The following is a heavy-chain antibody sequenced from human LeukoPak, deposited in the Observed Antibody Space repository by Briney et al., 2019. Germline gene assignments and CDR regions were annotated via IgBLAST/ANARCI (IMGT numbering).Heavy chain of an antibody. CDR2: ITSGVTT. J-gene: IGHJ6*02. CDR1: GFAFRSNA. D-gene: IGHD6-19*01. CDR3: AKDLASGWTYYYYGMDV. V-gene: IGHV3-23*01. Sequence: GGSLRLSCVASGFAFRSNAMSWVRQAPGKGLEWVSVITSGVTTFYADSVRGRFTISRDNSKSTLYLQMNSLRAEDTAVYYCAKDLASGWTYYYYGMDVWGQGTTVTVSS.